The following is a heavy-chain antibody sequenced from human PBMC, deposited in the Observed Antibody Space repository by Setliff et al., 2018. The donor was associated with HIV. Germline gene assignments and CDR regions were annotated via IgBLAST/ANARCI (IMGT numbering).Heavy chain of an antibody. D-gene: IGHD3-3*01. CDR3: ARDVSWRVRTYIDY. V-gene: IGHV3-11*06. J-gene: IGHJ4*02. CDR2: ISSSSSYT. Sequence: GGSLRLSCAASGFTFSDYYMSWIRQAPGKGLEWVSYISSSSSYTHYADSVKGRFTISRDNAKNSLYLQMNSLTAEDTAVYYCARDVSWRVRTYIDYWGQGALVTVSS. CDR1: GFTFSDYY.